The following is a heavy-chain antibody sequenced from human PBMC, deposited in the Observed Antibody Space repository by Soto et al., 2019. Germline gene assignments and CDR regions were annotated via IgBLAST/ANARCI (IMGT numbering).Heavy chain of an antibody. V-gene: IGHV3-48*01. Sequence: PGGSLRLSCAASGFTFSSYSMNWVRQAPGKGLEWVSYISSSSTIYYADSVKGRFTISRDNSKNTLYLQMNSLRAEDTAVYYCADGNNSGSPPSDYWGQGTLVTVSS. CDR3: ADGNNSGSPPSDY. CDR2: ISSSSTI. J-gene: IGHJ4*02. CDR1: GFTFSSYS. D-gene: IGHD1-26*01.